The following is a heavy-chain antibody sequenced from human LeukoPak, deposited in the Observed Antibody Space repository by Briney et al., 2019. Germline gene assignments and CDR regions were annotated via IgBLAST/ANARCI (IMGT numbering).Heavy chain of an antibody. D-gene: IGHD1-26*01. Sequence: ASVKVSCKASGYTFTGYYMHWVRQAPGQGLEWMGWINPNSGGTNYAQKFQGRVTMTRDTSISTAYMELSRLRSDDTAVYYCARAHRDYSGSPMADIWGQGTMVTVSS. CDR3: ARAHRDYSGSPMADI. J-gene: IGHJ3*02. CDR1: GYTFTGYY. V-gene: IGHV1-2*02. CDR2: INPNSGGT.